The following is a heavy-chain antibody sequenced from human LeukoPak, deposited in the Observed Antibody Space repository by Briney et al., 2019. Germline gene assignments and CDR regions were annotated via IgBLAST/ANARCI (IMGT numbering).Heavy chain of an antibody. D-gene: IGHD5-18*01. CDR2: ISSNGGST. Sequence: GRSLRLSCAASGFTFSSYAMHWVRQAPGKGLEYVSAISSNGGSTYYANSVKGRFTISRDNSKNTLYLQMGSLRAEDMAVYYCARDLQRWGQGTLVTVSS. CDR3: ARDLQR. J-gene: IGHJ4*02. V-gene: IGHV3-64*01. CDR1: GFTFSSYA.